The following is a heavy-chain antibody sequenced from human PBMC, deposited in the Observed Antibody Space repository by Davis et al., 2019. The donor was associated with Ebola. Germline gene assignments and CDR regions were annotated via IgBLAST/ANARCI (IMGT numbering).Heavy chain of an antibody. CDR1: GYTFTNYG. J-gene: IGHJ6*04. CDR3: ARTTGAAGGYGMDV. Sequence: ASVKVSCKASGYTFTNYGLTWVRQAPGQGLEWMGWINPHNGNTNYAQNVQGRVTMTRDTSKSTVYMELNSLRAEDTAEYYCARTTGAAGGYGMDVWGKGTTVTVSS. CDR2: INPHNGNT. V-gene: IGHV1-18*04. D-gene: IGHD1-14*01.